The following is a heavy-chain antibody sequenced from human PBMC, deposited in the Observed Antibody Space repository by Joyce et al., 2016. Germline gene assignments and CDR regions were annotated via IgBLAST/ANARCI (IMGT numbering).Heavy chain of an antibody. D-gene: IGHD2-8*02. CDR1: GHPFTYYA. CDR2: ITPKSGDT. V-gene: IGHV1-2*06. J-gene: IGHJ4*02. Sequence: QVQVVQSGAEVKKPGPSVKVSCRASGHPFTYYAINWVRQAPGQGIGCMGRITPKSGDTNYAQNFEGRVTMTRDTSINTAYMALSSLRSDVTAVYYCARGDLLDWGQGTLVTVSS. CDR3: ARGDLLD.